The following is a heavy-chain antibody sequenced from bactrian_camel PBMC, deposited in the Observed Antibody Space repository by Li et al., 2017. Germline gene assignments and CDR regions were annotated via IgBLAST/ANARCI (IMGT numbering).Heavy chain of an antibody. D-gene: IGHD2*01. V-gene: IGHV3S53*01. CDR3: AADGLSGSNYDSVPYFAY. CDR2: IHIDGRT. Sequence: HVQLVESGGGSVQAGGSLRLSCVTSGNTYSPYCMGWFRQAPGKEREGVATIHIDGRTIYADSVKSRFIISKDSGKNTVYLQMDKLKPEDTGIYFCAADGLSGSNYDSVPYFAYSGQGTQVTVS. J-gene: IGHJ6*01. CDR1: GNTYSPYC.